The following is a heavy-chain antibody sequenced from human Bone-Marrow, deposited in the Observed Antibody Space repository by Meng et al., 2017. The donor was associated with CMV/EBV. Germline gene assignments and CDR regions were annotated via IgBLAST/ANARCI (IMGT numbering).Heavy chain of an antibody. CDR3: ARIYYYDGSGYYPFDY. CDR1: GYTFTSYG. D-gene: IGHD3-22*01. J-gene: IGHJ4*02. Sequence: SVTVSCKASGYTFTSYGISWVRQAPGQGLEWMGWIHPNSGDTNYAQKFQGRVTMTRDTSISTAYMELSRLISDDTAVYYCARIYYYDGSGYYPFDYWGQGKLVTVSS. CDR2: IHPNSGDT. V-gene: IGHV1-2*02.